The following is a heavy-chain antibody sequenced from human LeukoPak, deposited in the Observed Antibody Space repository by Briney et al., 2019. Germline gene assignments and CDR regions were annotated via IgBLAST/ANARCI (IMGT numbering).Heavy chain of an antibody. J-gene: IGHJ4*02. V-gene: IGHV4-34*01. CDR2: INHSGST. D-gene: IGHD2-2*01. CDR1: GGSFSGYY. Sequence: SETLSLTCAVYGGSFSGYYWSWIRQPPGKGLEWIGEINHSGSTTYNPSLKSRVTISVDTSKNQFSLKLSSVTAADTAVYYCARDRNCSSTSCYHHGVDYWGQGTLVTVSS. CDR3: ARDRNCSSTSCYHHGVDY.